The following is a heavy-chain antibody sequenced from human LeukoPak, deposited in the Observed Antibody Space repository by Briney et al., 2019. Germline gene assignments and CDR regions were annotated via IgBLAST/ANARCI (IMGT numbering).Heavy chain of an antibody. CDR1: GYIFTDYY. J-gene: IGHJ4*02. CDR2: INPNSGGT. D-gene: IGHD5-18*01. V-gene: IGHV1/OR15-1*04. CDR3: ARGLARTSMVTRGGVRFDY. Sequence: ASVKVSCKASGYIFTDYYMHWVRQAPGQELGWMGRINPNSGGTNYAQKFQGRVTMTRNTSISTAYMELSSLRSEDTAMYYCARGLARTSMVTRGGVRFDYWGQGTLVTVSS.